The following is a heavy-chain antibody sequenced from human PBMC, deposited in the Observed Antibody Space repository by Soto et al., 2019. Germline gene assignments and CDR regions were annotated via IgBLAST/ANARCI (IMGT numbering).Heavy chain of an antibody. CDR3: ARNSYYDFWSGYKRGFDL. Sequence: SNTLSLNCAVSGYPIISGYYCGWIRQSPGKGLEWIGSLYHSGSTYYNPSLKSRVTKSVDPSKNQFSMRLTSVTAADTAVYYCARNSYYDFWSGYKRGFDLWGQGTAVTVSS. D-gene: IGHD3-3*01. J-gene: IGHJ4*02. CDR2: LYHSGST. CDR1: GYPIISGYY. V-gene: IGHV4-38-2*01.